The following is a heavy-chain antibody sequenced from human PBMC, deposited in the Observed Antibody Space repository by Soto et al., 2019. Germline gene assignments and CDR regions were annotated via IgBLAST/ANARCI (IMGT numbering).Heavy chain of an antibody. V-gene: IGHV3-74*01. CDR1: GFTFSSYW. J-gene: IGHJ4*02. D-gene: IGHD3-10*01. CDR2: IDEYGSTI. CDR3: TRDIGGKGAY. Sequence: GGSLRLSCAASGFTFSSYWMHWVRQVPGKGLLWVSRIDEYGSTINYADSVKGRFTISRDNARNTLYLEMNSLRAEDTALYYCTRDIGGKGAYWGPGTLVTVSS.